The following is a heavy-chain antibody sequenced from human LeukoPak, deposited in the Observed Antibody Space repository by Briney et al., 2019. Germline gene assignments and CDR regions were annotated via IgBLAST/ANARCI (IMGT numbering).Heavy chain of an antibody. J-gene: IGHJ4*02. V-gene: IGHV3-23*01. D-gene: IGHD5-12*01. Sequence: SGGTLRLSCAASGFTFSSHGMNWVRQAPGKGLEWVSGISGSGVITYYADSVKSRFTISRDNSKNTLDLQMNSLRPEDTAVYYCAKDDAWVRYQDWGQGTLVTVSS. CDR3: AKDDAWVRYQD. CDR2: ISGSGVIT. CDR1: GFTFSSHG.